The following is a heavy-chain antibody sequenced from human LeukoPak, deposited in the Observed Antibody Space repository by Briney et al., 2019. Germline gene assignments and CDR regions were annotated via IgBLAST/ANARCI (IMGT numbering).Heavy chain of an antibody. CDR3: ARGPHNWNDFQGRDYWFDP. J-gene: IGHJ5*02. CDR2: INHSGST. Sequence: SETLSLTCAVYGGSFSGYYWSWIRQPPGKGLEWIGEINHSGSTNYNPSLKSRVTISVDTSKNQFSLKLSSVTAADTAVYYCARGPHNWNDFQGRDYWFDPWGQGTLVTVSS. V-gene: IGHV4-34*01. CDR1: GGSFSGYY. D-gene: IGHD1-1*01.